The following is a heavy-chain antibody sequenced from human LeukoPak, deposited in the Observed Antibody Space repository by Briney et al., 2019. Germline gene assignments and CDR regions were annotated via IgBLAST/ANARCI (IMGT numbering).Heavy chain of an antibody. J-gene: IGHJ3*02. CDR2: ISGSGGST. D-gene: IGHD5-18*01. V-gene: IGHV3-23*01. Sequence: PSETLSLTCTVSGGSISSYYWSWIRQPPGKGLEWVSAISGSGGSTYYADSVKGRFTISRDNSKNTLYLQMNSLRAEDTAVYYCAKDRYSYGPDAFDIWGQGTMVTVSS. CDR3: AKDRYSYGPDAFDI. CDR1: GGSISSYY.